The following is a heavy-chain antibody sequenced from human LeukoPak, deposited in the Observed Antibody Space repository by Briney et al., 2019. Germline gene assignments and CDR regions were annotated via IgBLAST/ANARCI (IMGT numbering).Heavy chain of an antibody. CDR1: GFAVSNNY. CDR2: IYSGGST. D-gene: IGHD3-22*01. CDR3: AREGHDRYAFDI. Sequence: GGSLRLSCAASGFAVSNNYMSWVRQAPGKGLEWVSIIYSGGSTYYADSVKGRFTISRDSSKNTLYLQMNSLRAEDTAVYYCAREGHDRYAFDIWGQGTMVTVSS. V-gene: IGHV3-53*01. J-gene: IGHJ3*02.